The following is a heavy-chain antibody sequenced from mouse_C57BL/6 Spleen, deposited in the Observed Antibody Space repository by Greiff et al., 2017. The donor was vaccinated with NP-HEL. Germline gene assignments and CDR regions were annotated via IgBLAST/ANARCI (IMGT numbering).Heavy chain of an antibody. CDR1: GYTFTSYW. Sequence: QVQLKQPGAELVKPGASVKLSCKASGYTFTSYWMHWVKQRPGQGLEWIGMIHPNSGSTNYNEKFKSKATLPVDKSSSTAYMQLSSLTSEDSAVYYCARYGGREDWYFDVWGTGTTVTVSS. V-gene: IGHV1-64*01. CDR3: ARYGGREDWYFDV. D-gene: IGHD1-1*01. J-gene: IGHJ1*03. CDR2: IHPNSGST.